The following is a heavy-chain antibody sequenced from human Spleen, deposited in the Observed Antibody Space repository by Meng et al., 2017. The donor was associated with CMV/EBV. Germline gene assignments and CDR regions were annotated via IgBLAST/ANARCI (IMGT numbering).Heavy chain of an antibody. CDR1: GFTFSRYW. D-gene: IGHD3-22*01. CDR2: INSDGSST. J-gene: IGHJ4*02. Sequence: GSLKISCAASGFTFSRYWMHWVRQAPGKGLVWVSRINSDGSSTTYADSVKGRFTISRDNAKNTLFLQMNSLRAEDTAVYYCARAGTADYYDSSGYYYAFDYWGQGALVTVSS. V-gene: IGHV3-74*03. CDR3: ARAGTADYYDSSGYYYAFDY.